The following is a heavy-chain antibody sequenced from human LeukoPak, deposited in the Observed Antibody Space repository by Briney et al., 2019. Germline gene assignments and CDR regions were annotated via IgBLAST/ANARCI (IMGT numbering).Heavy chain of an antibody. CDR3: ARMAAAGIGYFDY. J-gene: IGHJ4*02. D-gene: IGHD6-13*01. Sequence: GGSLRLSCAASGFTFSSYRMNWVRQAPGKGLEWVSSISSSSSYIYYADSVKGRFTISRDNAKNSLYLQMNSLRAEDTAVYYCARMAAAGIGYFDYWGQGTLVTVSS. CDR1: GFTFSSYR. CDR2: ISSSSSYI. V-gene: IGHV3-21*01.